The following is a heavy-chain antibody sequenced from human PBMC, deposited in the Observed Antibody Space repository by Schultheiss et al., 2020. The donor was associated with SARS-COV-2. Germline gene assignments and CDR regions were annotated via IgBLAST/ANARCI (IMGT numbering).Heavy chain of an antibody. CDR1: GYTFTSYG. V-gene: IGHV1-18*01. D-gene: IGHD3-10*01. CDR2: ISAYNGNT. Sequence: ASVKVSCKASGYTFTSYGISWVRQAPGQGLEWMGWISAYNGNTNYAQKLQGRVTMTRNTSISTAYMELSSLRSEDTAVYYCAREAGDPSAPPLYYFDYWGQGALVTVSS. CDR3: AREAGDPSAPPLYYFDY. J-gene: IGHJ4*02.